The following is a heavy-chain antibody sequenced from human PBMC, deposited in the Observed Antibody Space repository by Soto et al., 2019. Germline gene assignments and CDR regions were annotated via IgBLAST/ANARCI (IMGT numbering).Heavy chain of an antibody. CDR1: GFSFTGYY. CDR2: INARSGGT. CDR3: AKDLTRQLAYWLDP. D-gene: IGHD6-6*01. Sequence: ASVKVSCKASGFSFTGYYIHWLRQAPGQGLEWMGWINARSGGTEYAQKFQGRVTLTRDTSIATAYLTLTSLTSDDTALYYCAKDLTRQLAYWLDPWGQGTQVTVSS. V-gene: IGHV1-2*02. J-gene: IGHJ5*02.